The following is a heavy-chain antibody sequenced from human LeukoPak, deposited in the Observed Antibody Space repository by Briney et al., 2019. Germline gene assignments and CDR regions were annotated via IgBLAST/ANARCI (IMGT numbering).Heavy chain of an antibody. CDR2: IYYSGST. CDR1: GGSISSYY. V-gene: IGHV4-59*01. J-gene: IGHJ4*02. Sequence: SETLSLTCTVSGGSISSYYWSWIRQPPGKGLEWIGYIYYSGSTNYNPSLKSRVTISVDTSKNQFSLKLSSVTAADTAVYYCARGLRPKYYYDSSDYQIPQLNARRNALSFDYWGQGTLVTVSS. CDR3: ARGLRPKYYYDSSDYQIPQLNARRNALSFDY. D-gene: IGHD3-22*01.